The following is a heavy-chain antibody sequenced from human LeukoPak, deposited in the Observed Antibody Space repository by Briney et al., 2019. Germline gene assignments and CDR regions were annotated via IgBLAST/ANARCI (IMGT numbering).Heavy chain of an antibody. V-gene: IGHV1-69*13. CDR3: ARSSGSDRYYYYYMDV. CDR2: IIPIFGTA. CDR1: GGTFSSYA. Sequence: GASVKVSRKASGGTFSSYAISWVRQAPGQGLEWMGGIIPIFGTANYAQKFQGRVTITADESTSTAYMELSSMRSEDTAVYYCARSSGSDRYYYYYMDVWGKGTTVTVSS. J-gene: IGHJ6*03. D-gene: IGHD3-16*02.